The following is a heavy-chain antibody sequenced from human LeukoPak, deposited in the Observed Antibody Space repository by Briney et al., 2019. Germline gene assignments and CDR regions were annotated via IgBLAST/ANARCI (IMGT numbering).Heavy chain of an antibody. V-gene: IGHV3-48*04. CDR3: VRDSYDSSGQYYFDL. D-gene: IGHD3-22*01. J-gene: IGHJ4*02. CDR2: IRGSGTTI. Sequence: GGSLRLSCAASGFTFSAHNMLWVRQAPGEGLEWLSFIRGSGTTIYYADSVKGRFTISRDNTNNSLFLHMNDLRAEDTAVYYCVRDSYDSSGQYYFDLWGQGTMVTVSS. CDR1: GFTFSAHN.